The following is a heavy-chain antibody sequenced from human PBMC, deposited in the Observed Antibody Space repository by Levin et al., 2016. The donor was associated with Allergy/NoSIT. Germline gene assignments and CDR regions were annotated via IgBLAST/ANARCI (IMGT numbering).Heavy chain of an antibody. CDR3: AAWRVPGY. J-gene: IGHJ4*02. D-gene: IGHD6-6*01. CDR2: IKQDGSEE. V-gene: IGHV3-7*03. Sequence: VRQAPGKGLEWVACIKQDGSEEYYVDSVKGRFTISRDNARNSLYLQMNSLRAEDTAVYYCAAWRVPGYWGQGTLVTVSS.